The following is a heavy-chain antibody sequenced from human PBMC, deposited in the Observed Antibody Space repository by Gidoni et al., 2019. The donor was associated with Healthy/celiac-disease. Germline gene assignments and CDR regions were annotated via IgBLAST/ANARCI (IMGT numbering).Heavy chain of an antibody. CDR3: AKDNGPTGSGSYYLYYYGMDV. D-gene: IGHD1-26*01. CDR2: ISWNSGSI. V-gene: IGHV3-9*01. CDR1: GFPFDDYA. J-gene: IGHJ6*02. Sequence: EVQLVESGGGLVQPGRSLRLSCAASGFPFDDYAMPWVRQAPGKGLEWVSGISWNSGSIGYADSVKGRFTISRDNAKNSLYLQMNSLRAEDTALYYCAKDNGPTGSGSYYLYYYGMDVWGQGTTVTVSS.